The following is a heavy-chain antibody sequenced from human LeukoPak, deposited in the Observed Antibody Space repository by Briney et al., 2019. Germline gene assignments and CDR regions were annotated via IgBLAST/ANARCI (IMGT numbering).Heavy chain of an antibody. CDR3: ARDRLVYDSSGQQAFDI. V-gene: IGHV3-20*04. J-gene: IGHJ3*02. CDR1: GFTFDDCG. CDR2: INWNGGST. D-gene: IGHD3-22*01. Sequence: GGSLRLSCAASGFTFDDCGMSWVRQAPGKGLEWVSGINWNGGSTGYADSVKGRFTISRDNAKNSLYLQMNSLRAEDTALYYCARDRLVYDSSGQQAFDIWGQGTMVTVSS.